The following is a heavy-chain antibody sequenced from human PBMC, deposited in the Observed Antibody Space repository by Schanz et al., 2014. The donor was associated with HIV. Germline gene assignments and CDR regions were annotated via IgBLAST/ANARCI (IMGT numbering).Heavy chain of an antibody. V-gene: IGHV4-34*01. CDR1: GASFRESY. CDR2: ISHSGST. Sequence: QVHLQQWGAGLLKPSETLSLTCAVYGASFRESYWSWIRQTPGEGRGGIEEISHSGSTSYNPSLKSRVSLSVDTSKNQFSLKLNPVAAADTAVYYCARVTVNIVADDPGFFEFWGRGTLVTVSS. CDR3: ARVTVNIVADDPGFFEF. D-gene: IGHD5-12*01. J-gene: IGHJ4*02.